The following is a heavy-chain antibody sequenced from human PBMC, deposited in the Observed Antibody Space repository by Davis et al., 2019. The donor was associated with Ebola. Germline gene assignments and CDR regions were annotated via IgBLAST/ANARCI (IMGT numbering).Heavy chain of an antibody. V-gene: IGHV5-51*01. CDR1: GYSFTSYW. J-gene: IGHJ5*02. CDR3: ARLAGDYAASNWFDP. Sequence: GESLKISCTGSGYSFTSYWIGWVRQMPGKGLEWMGIIYPGDSDTRYSPSFQGQVTITADKSISTAYLQWSSLKASDTAMYYCARLAGDYAASNWFDPWGQGTLVTVSS. D-gene: IGHD4-17*01. CDR2: IYPGDSDT.